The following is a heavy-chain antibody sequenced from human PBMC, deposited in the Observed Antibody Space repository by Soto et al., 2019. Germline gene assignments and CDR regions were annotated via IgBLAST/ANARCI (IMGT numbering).Heavy chain of an antibody. Sequence: QVQLVQSGAEVVKPGASVKVSCKASGYTFTTYFLHWVRQAPGEGLEWLGWIFPDSGGTNYAQKFQGRVTMTRDTSINTAYMELSSLTSDDTGVYYCAREWQRGTDYCGQGALITVSP. CDR2: IFPDSGGT. CDR1: GYTFTTYF. CDR3: AREWQRGTDY. J-gene: IGHJ4*02. V-gene: IGHV1-2*02. D-gene: IGHD6-25*01.